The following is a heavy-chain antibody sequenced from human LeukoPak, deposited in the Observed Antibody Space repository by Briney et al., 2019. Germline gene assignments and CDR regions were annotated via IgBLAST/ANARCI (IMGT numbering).Heavy chain of an antibody. CDR2: INHSGST. CDR3: ASRGSSWYGHIDY. D-gene: IGHD6-13*01. CDR1: GGSFSGYY. V-gene: IGHV4-34*01. Sequence: PSETLSLTCAVYGGSFSGYYWSWIRQLPGKGLEWIGEINHSGSTNYNPSLKCRVTISVDTSKNQFSLKLSSVTAADTAVYYCASRGSSWYGHIDYWGQGTLVTVSS. J-gene: IGHJ4*02.